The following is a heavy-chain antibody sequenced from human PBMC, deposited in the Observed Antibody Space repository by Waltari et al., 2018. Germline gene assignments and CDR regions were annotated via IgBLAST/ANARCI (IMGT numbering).Heavy chain of an antibody. J-gene: IGHJ6*02. CDR1: GGTFSSYA. V-gene: IGHV1-69*01. Sequence: QVQLVQSGAEVKKPGSSVKVSCKASGGTFSSYAISRVRQAPGQGLGWMGGINPIFGTANYAQKFQGRVTITADESTSTAYMELSSLRSEDTAVYYCARDIDAVTTPLMDYYYGMDVWGQGTTVTVSS. CDR3: ARDIDAVTTPLMDYYYGMDV. CDR2: INPIFGTA. D-gene: IGHD4-4*01.